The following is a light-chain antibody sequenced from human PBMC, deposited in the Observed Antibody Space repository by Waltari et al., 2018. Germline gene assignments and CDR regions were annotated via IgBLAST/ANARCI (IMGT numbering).Light chain of an antibody. CDR1: QDISHY. Sequence: DIQLTQSPSFLSAFVGARVTITCRASQDISHYLAWYHLRPGKAPKLLIYAASTLQGGVPSRFSGSGSGTDFTLTISSLQPEDFATYYCEHFNNYPLTFGGGTKVEIK. V-gene: IGKV1-9*01. CDR2: AAS. J-gene: IGKJ4*01. CDR3: EHFNNYPLT.